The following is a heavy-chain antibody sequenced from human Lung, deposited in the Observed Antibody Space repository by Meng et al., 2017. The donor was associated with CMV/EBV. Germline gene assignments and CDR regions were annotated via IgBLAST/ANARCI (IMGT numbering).Heavy chain of an antibody. CDR3: ARGDYYDSSGYYLNFYWFDP. Sequence: FTGYYMHWVRQEHGQGLEWMGWINANSGGKNYAQKFQGRVTMTRDTSISTAYMELSRLRSDDTAVYYCARGDYYDSSGYYLNFYWFDPWGQGTLVTVSS. J-gene: IGHJ5*02. CDR2: INANSGGK. D-gene: IGHD3-22*01. CDR1: FTGYY. V-gene: IGHV1-2*02.